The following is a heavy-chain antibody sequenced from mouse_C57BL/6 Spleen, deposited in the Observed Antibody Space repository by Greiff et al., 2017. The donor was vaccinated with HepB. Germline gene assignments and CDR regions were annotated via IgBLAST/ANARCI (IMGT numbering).Heavy chain of an antibody. CDR1: GFTFSDYG. V-gene: IGHV5-17*01. CDR2: ISSGSSTI. CDR3: ARRDYDGSSYTSLAY. J-gene: IGHJ3*01. Sequence: EVLLVESGGGLVKPGGSLKLSCAASGFTFSDYGMHWVRQAPEKGLEWVAYISSGSSTIYYADTVKGRFTISIDNAKNTLFLQMTSLRSEDTAMYYCARRDYDGSSYTSLAYWGQGTLVTVSA. D-gene: IGHD1-1*01.